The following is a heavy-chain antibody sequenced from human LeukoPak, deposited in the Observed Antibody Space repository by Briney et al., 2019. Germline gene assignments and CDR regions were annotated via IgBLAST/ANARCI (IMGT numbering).Heavy chain of an antibody. CDR2: INPNSGGT. V-gene: IGHV1-2*02. D-gene: IGHD1-26*01. CDR3: ATSGSYPVGYYYYYMDV. Sequence: ASVKVSCKASGYTFTGYYMHWVRQAPGQGLEWMGWINPNSGGTNYAQKFQGRVTMTRDTSISTAYMELSRLRSDDTAVYYCATSGSYPVGYYYYYMDVWGKGTTVTVSS. CDR1: GYTFTGYY. J-gene: IGHJ6*03.